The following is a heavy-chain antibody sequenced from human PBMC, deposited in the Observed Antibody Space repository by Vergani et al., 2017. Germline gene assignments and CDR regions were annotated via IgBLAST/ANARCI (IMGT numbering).Heavy chain of an antibody. V-gene: IGHV3-30*02. J-gene: IGHJ4*02. D-gene: IGHD3-16*01. CDR1: GFPLSNYD. CDR2: IQFDGSNQ. CDR3: ANHFRGWGIDY. Sequence: QVQLVESGGGVVQRGGSLRLSCATSGFPLSNYDMQWIRQGPGKGLEFVAFIQFDGSNQYYSDSVKGRFTISRDFSKITLYLQMNSLRTDDTATYYGANHFRGWGIDYWGKGTQVIVSS.